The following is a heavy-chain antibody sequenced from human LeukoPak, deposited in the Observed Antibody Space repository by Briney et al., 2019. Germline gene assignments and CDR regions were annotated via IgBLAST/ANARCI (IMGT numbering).Heavy chain of an antibody. J-gene: IGHJ6*03. D-gene: IGHD5-18*01. V-gene: IGHV3-53*01. Sequence: GGSLRLSCAASGFTVSSNYMSWVRQAPGKGLEWVSVIYSGGSTYYADSVKGRFTISRDNSKNTLYLQMNSLRAEDTAVYYCARRRGYSYGSGDYYMDVWGKGTTVTISS. CDR3: ARRRGYSYGSGDYYMDV. CDR2: IYSGGST. CDR1: GFTVSSNY.